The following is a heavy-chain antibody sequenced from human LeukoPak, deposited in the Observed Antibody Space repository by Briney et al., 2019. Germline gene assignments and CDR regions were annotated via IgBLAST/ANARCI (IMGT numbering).Heavy chain of an antibody. V-gene: IGHV3-30*03. D-gene: IGHD2-2*01. CDR2: ISYDGSNE. CDR3: ARDYFCSSTSCSATGAFDI. CDR1: GFTFSIYG. J-gene: IGHJ3*02. Sequence: GGSLRLSCSASGFTFSIYGMHWVRQAPAKGLEWVAVISYDGSNEYYADSVKGRFTISRDNSKNTLYLQMNSLRPEDAAVYYCARDYFCSSTSCSATGAFDIWGQGTMVTVSS.